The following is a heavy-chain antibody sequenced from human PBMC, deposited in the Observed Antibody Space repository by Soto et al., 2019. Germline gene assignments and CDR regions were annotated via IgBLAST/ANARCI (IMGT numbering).Heavy chain of an antibody. CDR2: ISYDGSNK. CDR3: ARAVEMATIVL. D-gene: IGHD5-12*01. V-gene: IGHV3-30-3*01. Sequence: QVQLVESGGGVVQPGRSLRLSCAASGFTFSSYAMHWVRQAPGKGVVGVAVISYDGSNKYYAASVTGRFTISRDNSTRTLYLQKDSLRAEATAVYYCARAVEMATIVLWGKGTLVTVSS. J-gene: IGHJ4*02. CDR1: GFTFSSYA.